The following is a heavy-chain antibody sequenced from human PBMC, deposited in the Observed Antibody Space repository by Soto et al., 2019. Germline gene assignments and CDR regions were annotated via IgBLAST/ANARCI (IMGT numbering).Heavy chain of an antibody. CDR3: ARGTYVDY. CDR2: ISANNDHT. V-gene: IGHV1-18*01. Sequence: QVQLVQSGAEVKKPGASVKVSFKASGYTLNTYGSTWVRQAPGQGLEWMGWISANNDHTNYPQKLQGRVTMTTDTSTSTAYIELMSLTSDDTAVYYSARGTYVDYWGQGTLFTVSS. J-gene: IGHJ4*02. CDR1: GYTLNTYG.